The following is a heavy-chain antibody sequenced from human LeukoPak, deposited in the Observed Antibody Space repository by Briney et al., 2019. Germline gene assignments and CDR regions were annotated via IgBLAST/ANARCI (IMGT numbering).Heavy chain of an antibody. Sequence: SETLSLTCAVSGYSISSSNWWGWIGPPPGKGLEWIGYIYYSGSTYYNPSLKSRVTMSVDTSKNQFSLKLSSVTAVDTAVYYCARTKGSGSYGIDYWGQGTLVTVSS. V-gene: IGHV4-28*01. D-gene: IGHD1-26*01. CDR2: IYYSGST. J-gene: IGHJ4*02. CDR1: GYSISSSNW. CDR3: ARTKGSGSYGIDY.